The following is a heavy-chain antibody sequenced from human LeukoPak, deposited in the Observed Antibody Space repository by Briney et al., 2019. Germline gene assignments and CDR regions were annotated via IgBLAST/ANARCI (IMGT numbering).Heavy chain of an antibody. V-gene: IGHV3-9*01. D-gene: IGHD3-22*01. J-gene: IGHJ6*02. CDR3: AKDLPNYDSSGTYGMDV. CDR1: GFTFDDYA. CDR2: ISWNSGSI. Sequence: PGGSLRLSCAASGFTFDDYAMHWVRQAPGKGLEWVSGISWNSGSIGYADSVKGRITISRDNAKNSLYLQMNSLRAEDTALYYCAKDLPNYDSSGTYGMDVWGQGTTVTVSS.